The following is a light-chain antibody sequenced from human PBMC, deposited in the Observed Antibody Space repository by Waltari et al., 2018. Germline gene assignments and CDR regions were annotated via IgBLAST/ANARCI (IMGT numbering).Light chain of an antibody. Sequence: DIQMTQSPSSVAAFVGDRVTITCRANQSISNWLAWYQQKPGKAPKLLIYGASDLHSGVPSRFSGSGAGTDFTLTISSLQAEDFATYYCQQVNSFPATFGGGTTVEIK. CDR1: QSISNW. V-gene: IGKV1-12*01. J-gene: IGKJ4*01. CDR2: GAS. CDR3: QQVNSFPAT.